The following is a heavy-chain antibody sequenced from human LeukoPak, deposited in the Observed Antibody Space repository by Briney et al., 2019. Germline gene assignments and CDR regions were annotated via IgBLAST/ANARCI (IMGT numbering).Heavy chain of an antibody. CDR1: GFTFSSYG. D-gene: IGHD3-10*01. Sequence: QTGGSLRLSCAASGFTFSSYGMHWVRQAPGKGLEWVAFIRYDGSNKYYADSVKGRFTISRDNSKNTLYLQMNSLRAEDTAVYYCVKVGYGSGSFDYYMDVWGKGTTVTISS. CDR3: VKVGYGSGSFDYYMDV. V-gene: IGHV3-30*02. J-gene: IGHJ6*03. CDR2: IRYDGSNK.